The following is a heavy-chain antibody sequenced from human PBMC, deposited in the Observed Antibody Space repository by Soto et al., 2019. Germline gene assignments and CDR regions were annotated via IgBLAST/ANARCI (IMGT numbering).Heavy chain of an antibody. D-gene: IGHD7-27*01. J-gene: IGHJ4*02. CDR2: ISSSGDST. CDR1: GFTFSSYS. V-gene: IGHV3-23*01. CDR3: ARGANWGSGRDS. Sequence: VGSLRLSCAASGFTFSSYSMSWVRQAPGKGLEWVSSISSSGDSTYYAASVKGRFTIPRDNSKNTLYLQMNSLRAEDTATYYCARGANWGSGRDSRGQGTLVTVYS.